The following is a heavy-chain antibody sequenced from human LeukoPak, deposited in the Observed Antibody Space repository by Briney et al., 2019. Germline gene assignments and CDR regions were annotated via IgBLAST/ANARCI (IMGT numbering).Heavy chain of an antibody. V-gene: IGHV3-7*04. D-gene: IGHD1-26*01. J-gene: IGHJ4*02. CDR3: ARESVGATYFDY. Sequence: GGSLRLSCAASGFTFSTYWMTWVRQAPGKGLEWVANIEQDGSEKYYVDSVKGRFTISRDNAENSLYLQMNSLRAEDTAVYYCARESVGATYFDYWGQGTLVTVSS. CDR2: IEQDGSEK. CDR1: GFTFSTYW.